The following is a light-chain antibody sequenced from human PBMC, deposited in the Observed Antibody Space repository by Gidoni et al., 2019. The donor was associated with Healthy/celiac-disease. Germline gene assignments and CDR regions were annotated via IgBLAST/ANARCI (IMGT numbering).Light chain of an antibody. Sequence: DIVMTQSPATLSASPGERATLSCRASQSVRSNLAWYQQKPGQAPRLLIYGASTRATGIPARFSGSGSGTEFTLTISSLQSEDFAVYYCQQYNNWPRTFGQGTKVEIK. CDR2: GAS. CDR3: QQYNNWPRT. J-gene: IGKJ1*01. CDR1: QSVRSN. V-gene: IGKV3-15*01.